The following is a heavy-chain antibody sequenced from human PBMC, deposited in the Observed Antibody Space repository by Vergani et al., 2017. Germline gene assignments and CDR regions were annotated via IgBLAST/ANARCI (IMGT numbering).Heavy chain of an antibody. Sequence: QVQLQESGPGLVKPSQTLSLTCTVSGGSISSGGYYWSWNRQHPGKGLEWVGYIYYSGSTYYNPSLKSRVTISVDTSKNQFSLKLSSVTAADTAVYYCARGGRGQYLSGNWFDPWGQGTLVTVSS. J-gene: IGHJ5*02. V-gene: IGHV4-31*03. CDR1: GGSISSGGYY. D-gene: IGHD2/OR15-2a*01. CDR2: IYYSGST. CDR3: ARGGRGQYLSGNWFDP.